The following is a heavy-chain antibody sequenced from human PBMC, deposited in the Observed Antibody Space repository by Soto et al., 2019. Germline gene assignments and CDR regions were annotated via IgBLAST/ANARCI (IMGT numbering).Heavy chain of an antibody. CDR3: ARDGYCSGGRCYRRNDY. D-gene: IGHD2-15*01. CDR1: GFTFSGYW. Sequence: EVQLVESGGGLVQPGGSLRLSCAASGFTFSGYWMTWARQAPGKGLEWVAQIKDDGSEKFYVDSVKGRFIISRDNADNLLYLQMNSLRAEDTAVYFFARDGYCSGGRCYRRNDYWGQGTLVIVSS. V-gene: IGHV3-7*01. CDR2: IKDDGSEK. J-gene: IGHJ4*02.